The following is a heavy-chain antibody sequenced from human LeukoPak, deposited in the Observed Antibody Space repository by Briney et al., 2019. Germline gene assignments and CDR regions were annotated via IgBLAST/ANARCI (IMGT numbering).Heavy chain of an antibody. V-gene: IGHV3-49*04. Sequence: GGSLRLSCAAFGFTFGDHGMRWVRQAPGKGLEWVGFIRSKTYGGTTEHAASVKGRFSISRDDSKSIAYLQMDSLKTEDTAVYYCTTRTSYSWPYYFDYWGQGTLVSVSS. CDR3: TTRTSYSWPYYFDY. J-gene: IGHJ4*02. CDR2: IRSKTYGGTT. CDR1: GFTFGDHG. D-gene: IGHD5-18*01.